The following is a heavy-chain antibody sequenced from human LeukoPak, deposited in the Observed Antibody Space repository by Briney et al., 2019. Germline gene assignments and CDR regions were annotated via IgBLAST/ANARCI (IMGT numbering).Heavy chain of an antibody. CDR1: GGTFSSYA. J-gene: IGHJ6*03. V-gene: IGHV1-69*05. CDR3: ARMGCSSTSCSGGLYYYYMDV. CDR2: IIPIFGTA. D-gene: IGHD2-2*01. Sequence: GSSVKVSCKASGGTFSSYAISWVRQAPGQGLEWMGGIIPIFGTANYAQKFQGRVTITTDESTSTAYMELSSLRSEDTAVYYCARMGCSSTSCSGGLYYYYMDVWGKGTTVTVSS.